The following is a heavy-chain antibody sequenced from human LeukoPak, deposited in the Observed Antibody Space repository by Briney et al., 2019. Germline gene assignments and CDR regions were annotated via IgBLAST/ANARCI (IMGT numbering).Heavy chain of an antibody. CDR2: LNWNGGST. CDR1: GFTFDDYG. D-gene: IGHD5-24*01. J-gene: IGHJ6*03. V-gene: IGHV3-20*04. Sequence: PGGSLRLSCAASGFTFDDYGMSWVRQAPGKGLEWVSGLNWNGGSTGYADSVKGRFTISRDNAKNSLYLQMNSLRAEDTALYYCARVMLQYYYYYMDVWGKGTTVTVSS. CDR3: ARVMLQYYYYYMDV.